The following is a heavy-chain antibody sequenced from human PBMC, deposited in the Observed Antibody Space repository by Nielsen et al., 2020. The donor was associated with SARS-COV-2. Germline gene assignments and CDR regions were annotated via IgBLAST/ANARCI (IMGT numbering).Heavy chain of an antibody. CDR2: IYFSGRT. Sequence: SETLSLTCTVSGASISSGGYFWSWIRHHPGKGLEWIGYIYFSGRTCYNPFLKSRVTISVDTSKNQFSLSLRSVTAADTAVYYCARESSGYDHYNYGMDVWGQGTTVTVSS. J-gene: IGHJ6*02. CDR1: GASISSGGYF. D-gene: IGHD5-12*01. CDR3: ARESSGYDHYNYGMDV. V-gene: IGHV4-31*03.